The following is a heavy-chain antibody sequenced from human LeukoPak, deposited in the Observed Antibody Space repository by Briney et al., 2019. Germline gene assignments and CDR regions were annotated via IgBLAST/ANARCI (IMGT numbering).Heavy chain of an antibody. Sequence: GGSLRLSCAASGFTFSNAWMSWVRQAPGKGLEWVSAISGSGGSTYYADSVKGRFTISRDNSKNTLYLQMNSLRAEDTAVYYCAKHYGDYAWGAFDYWGQGTLVTVSS. CDR3: AKHYGDYAWGAFDY. D-gene: IGHD4-17*01. J-gene: IGHJ4*02. V-gene: IGHV3-23*01. CDR1: GFTFSNAW. CDR2: ISGSGGST.